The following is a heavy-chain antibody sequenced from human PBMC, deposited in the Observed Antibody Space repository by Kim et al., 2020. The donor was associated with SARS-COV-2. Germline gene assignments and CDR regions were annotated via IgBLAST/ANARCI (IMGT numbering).Heavy chain of an antibody. J-gene: IGHJ3*02. CDR3: VREPYCTKTTCYGFDI. V-gene: IGHV3-48*02. CDR1: AFSFNYYN. CDR2: INIDSDAI. D-gene: IGHD2-8*01. Sequence: GGSLRLSCEASAFSFNYYNMHWVRQAPGKGLDWVSYINIDSDAIHYADSVRGRFTVSRDNAKNSLYLQMNNPKDEDTAVYYCVREPYCTKTTCYGFDIWGRGTMVTVSS.